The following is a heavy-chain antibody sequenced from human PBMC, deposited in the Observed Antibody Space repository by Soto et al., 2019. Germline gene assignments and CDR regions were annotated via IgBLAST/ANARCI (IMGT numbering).Heavy chain of an antibody. CDR2: ISSSSSYI. V-gene: IGHV3-21*01. CDR1: GFTFSSYS. J-gene: IGHJ3*02. D-gene: IGHD3-9*01. CDR3: ARLRYFDWFPNAFDI. Sequence: PVGSLRLSYAASGFTFSSYSMNWVRQAPGKGLEWVSSISSSSSYIYYADSVKGRFTISRDNAKNSLYLQMNSLRAEDTAVYYCARLRYFDWFPNAFDIWGQGTMVTVSS.